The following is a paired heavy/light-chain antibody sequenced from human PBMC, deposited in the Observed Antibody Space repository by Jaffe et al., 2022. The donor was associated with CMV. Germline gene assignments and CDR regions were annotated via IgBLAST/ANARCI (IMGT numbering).Light chain of an antibody. CDR1: SFNIGSQT. CDR2: GNN. J-gene: IGLJ3*02. CDR3: AAWDDSLNGRV. V-gene: IGLV1-44*01. Sequence: QSVLTQPPSASGTPGQRVTISCSGSSFNIGSQTVNWYQQLPGTAPKLLIYGNNQRPSGVPDRFSGSKFGTSASLAISGLQSEDEADYYCAAWDDSLNGRVFGGGTKVTVL.
Heavy chain of an antibody. V-gene: IGHV3-15*01. CDR3: IREFYSFDY. CDR2: IKSQTDGGTT. CDR1: GFTFSGAW. D-gene: IGHD3-10*01. Sequence: EVQLVESGGGSVKPGGSLRLSCAASGFTFSGAWMSWVRQAPGKGLEWVGRIKSQTDGGTTDNAAPVKGRFTISRDDSKDTLYLHMNSLKTEDTAVYYCIREFYSFDYWGQGALVTVSS. J-gene: IGHJ4*02.